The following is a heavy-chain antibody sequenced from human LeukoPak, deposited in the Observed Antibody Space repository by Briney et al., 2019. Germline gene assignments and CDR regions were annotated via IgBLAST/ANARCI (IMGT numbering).Heavy chain of an antibody. CDR2: IYYSGST. CDR3: ARDGNWNDRDVYYYYGMDV. D-gene: IGHD1-1*01. CDR1: GGSINNYY. Sequence: SSETLSLTCTVSGGSINNYYWSWIRQPPGKGLEWIGYIYYSGSTNYNPSLKSRVTISVHTSKNQFSLKLSSVTAADTAVYYCARDGNWNDRDVYYYYGMDVWGKGITATVSS. V-gene: IGHV4-59*01. J-gene: IGHJ6*04.